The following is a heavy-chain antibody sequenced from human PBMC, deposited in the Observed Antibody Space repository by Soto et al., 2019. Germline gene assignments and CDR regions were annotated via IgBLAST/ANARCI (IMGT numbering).Heavy chain of an antibody. J-gene: IGHJ6*02. V-gene: IGHV1-69*13. CDR2: IIPIFGTA. Sequence: GASVKVSCKASGGTFSSYAISWVRQAPGQGLEWMGGIIPIFGTANYAQKFQGRVTITADESTSTAYMELSSLRSEDTAVYYCARDNYYDSSGYYHVWGQGTTVTVSS. D-gene: IGHD3-22*01. CDR3: ARDNYYDSSGYYHV. CDR1: GGTFSSYA.